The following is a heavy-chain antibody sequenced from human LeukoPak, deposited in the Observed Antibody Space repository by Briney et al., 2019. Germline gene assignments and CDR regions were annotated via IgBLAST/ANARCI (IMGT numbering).Heavy chain of an antibody. CDR2: ISYDGSNQ. Sequence: GGSLRLSCAASGFTFSSYEMNWVRQAPGKGLEWVAVISYDGSNQYYADSVKGRFTISRDNSKNTLYLQMNTLRVEDTAVYYCAKDYRYSGSYEFDYWGQGTLVTVSS. J-gene: IGHJ4*02. D-gene: IGHD1-26*01. CDR1: GFTFSSYE. V-gene: IGHV3-30*18. CDR3: AKDYRYSGSYEFDY.